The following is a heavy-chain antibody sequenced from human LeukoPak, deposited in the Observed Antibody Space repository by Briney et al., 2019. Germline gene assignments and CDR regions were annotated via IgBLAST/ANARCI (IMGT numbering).Heavy chain of an antibody. CDR3: ARGDIVMGGGRNWFDP. V-gene: IGHV4-4*07. CDR1: GRSISNHF. D-gene: IGHD2-21*01. J-gene: IGHJ5*02. CDR2: VSTSGST. Sequence: SQSLSPTCPVSGRSISNHFCSWIRQPAGEGLEWIGRVSTSGSTYYIPSLKSRVTMSADTSKNQFSLKLTSMTAADTAVYYCARGDIVMGGGRNWFDPWGQGTLVTVSS.